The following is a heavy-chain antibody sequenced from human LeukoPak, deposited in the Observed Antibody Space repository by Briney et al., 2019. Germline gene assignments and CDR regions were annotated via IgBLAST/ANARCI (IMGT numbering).Heavy chain of an antibody. CDR1: GYSFTSYW. CDR3: ARRSISSSSPNYFDY. V-gene: IGHV5-51*01. CDR2: IYPGDSDT. J-gene: IGHJ4*02. D-gene: IGHD6-6*01. Sequence: GESLKISCKGSGYSFTSYWIGWVRQMPGKSLEWMGIIYPGDSDTRYSPSFQGQVTISADKSISTAYLQWSSLKASDTAMYYCARRSISSSSPNYFDYWGQGTLVTVSS.